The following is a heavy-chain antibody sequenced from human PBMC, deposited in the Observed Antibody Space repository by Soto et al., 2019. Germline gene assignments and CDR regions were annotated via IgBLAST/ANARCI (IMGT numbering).Heavy chain of an antibody. J-gene: IGHJ5*02. V-gene: IGHV4-38-2*02. Sequence: XETLSLTFVVSRYSISSGFFWAWIRQPPGKGLEWVGSIYHTGDTHYNPSLRSQVSMSVDTSKNQFSLRLTSLTAADTAVYFCARDTNSLDLWGRGILVTVSS. D-gene: IGHD2-8*01. CDR1: RYSISSGFF. CDR2: IYHTGDT. CDR3: ARDTNSLDL.